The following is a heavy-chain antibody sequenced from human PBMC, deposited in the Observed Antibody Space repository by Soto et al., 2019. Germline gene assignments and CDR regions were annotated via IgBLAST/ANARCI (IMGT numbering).Heavy chain of an antibody. Sequence: QITLKESGPTLVKPTQTLTLTCTFSGFSLSTGGMGVGWIRQPPGKALEWLALIYWDGDRRYRPSLMSRLTIAKDTSKNQLVLTMTNMDPVDTATYYCVHSRCGGDCLQSYSSHYYYGMDIWGQGTTVTVSS. CDR2: IYWDGDR. CDR3: VHSRCGGDCLQSYSSHYYYGMDI. D-gene: IGHD2-21*02. J-gene: IGHJ6*02. V-gene: IGHV2-5*02. CDR1: GFSLSTGGMG.